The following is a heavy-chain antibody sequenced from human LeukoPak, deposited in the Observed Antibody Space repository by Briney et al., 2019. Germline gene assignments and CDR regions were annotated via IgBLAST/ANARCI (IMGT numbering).Heavy chain of an antibody. J-gene: IGHJ6*02. V-gene: IGHV4-34*01. CDR3: ARGAHTAMVYYYYGMDV. CDR2: INHSGST. D-gene: IGHD5-18*01. CDR1: GGPFSGYY. Sequence: PSETLSLTCAVYGGPFSGYYWSWIRQPPGKGLEWIGEINHSGSTNYNPSLKSRVTISVDTSKNQFSLKLSSVTAADTAVYYCARGAHTAMVYYYYGMDVWGQGTTVTVSS.